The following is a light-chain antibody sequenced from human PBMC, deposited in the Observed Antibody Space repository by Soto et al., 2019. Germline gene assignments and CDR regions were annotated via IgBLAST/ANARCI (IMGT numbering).Light chain of an antibody. CDR2: GNN. Sequence: QSVLTQPPSVSGAPGQRVTISCTGSSSNIGAGYDVHWYQQLPGTAPKLLIYGNNFRPSGVPDRFSGSKSGTSASLAITGLQAEDEADYSCQSYDSSLSVFGTGTKVTVL. V-gene: IGLV1-40*01. J-gene: IGLJ1*01. CDR1: SSNIGAGYD. CDR3: QSYDSSLSV.